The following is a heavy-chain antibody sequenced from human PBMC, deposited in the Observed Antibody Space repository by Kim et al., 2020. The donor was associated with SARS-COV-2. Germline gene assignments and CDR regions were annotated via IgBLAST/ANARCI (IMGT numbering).Heavy chain of an antibody. CDR2: ITASGHNT. D-gene: IGHD2-2*01. CDR3: AKNLPLSTSGWNGYSGMDV. J-gene: IGHJ6*02. V-gene: IGHV3-23*01. Sequence: GGSLRLSCAASGFTFSSYAMNWVRQAPGKGLEWVSGITASGHNTYYADYVKGRFTISRDLSNNMLYLQMNSLRVDDTATYYCAKNLPLSTSGWNGYSGMDVWGQGTTVTVSS. CDR1: GFTFSSYA.